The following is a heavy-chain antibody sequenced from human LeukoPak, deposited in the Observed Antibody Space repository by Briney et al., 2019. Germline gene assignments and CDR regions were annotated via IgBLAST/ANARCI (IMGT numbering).Heavy chain of an antibody. CDR2: ISSSSSYI. V-gene: IGHV3-21*01. Sequence: GGSLRLSCAASGFTFSSYSMNWVRQAPGKGLEWVSSISSSSSYIYYADSVKDRFTISRDNAKNSLYLQMNSLRAEDTAVYYCALITAPVLVYWGQGTLVTVSS. J-gene: IGHJ4*02. D-gene: IGHD2-8*02. CDR1: GFTFSSYS. CDR3: ALITAPVLVY.